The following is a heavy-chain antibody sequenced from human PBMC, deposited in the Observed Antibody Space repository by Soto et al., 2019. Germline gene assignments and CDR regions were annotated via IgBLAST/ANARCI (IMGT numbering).Heavy chain of an antibody. V-gene: IGHV4-59*01. D-gene: IGHD6-19*01. J-gene: IGHJ5*02. CDR2: IYYSGST. Sequence: SETLSLTCTVSGGSISSYYWSWIRQPPGKGLEWIGYIYYSGSTNYNPSLKSRVTISVDTSKNQFSLKLSSVTAADTAVYYCARSRAVAGPNNWFDPWGQGTLVTVSS. CDR3: ARSRAVAGPNNWFDP. CDR1: GGSISSYY.